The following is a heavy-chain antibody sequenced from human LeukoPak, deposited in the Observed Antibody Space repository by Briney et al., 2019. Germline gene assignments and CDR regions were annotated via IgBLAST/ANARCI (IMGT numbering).Heavy chain of an antibody. V-gene: IGHV5-10-1*01. CDR1: GYIFTSYW. Sequence: GESLKISCKGSGYIFTSYWITWVRQMPGKGLEWMGMIDPTDSYTNCSPSFQGHVTISADKSVNSAYLQWSSLKASDTAMYYCARPNITSYYDSRGYDAFDVWGQGTMVTVSS. CDR3: ARPNITSYYDSRGYDAFDV. J-gene: IGHJ3*01. CDR2: IDPTDSYT. D-gene: IGHD3-22*01.